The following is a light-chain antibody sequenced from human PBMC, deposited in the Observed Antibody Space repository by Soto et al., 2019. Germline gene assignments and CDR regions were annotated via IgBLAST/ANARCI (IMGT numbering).Light chain of an antibody. CDR1: SGLGTYA. Sequence: QSVLTQSPSASASLGASVKLTCTLSSGLGTYAVAWHQQQPEKGPRYLLKLNSDGTHSKGDGIPDRFSGSSSGVERSLTISSFQSEDEADYYCQTWGTGTVVFGGGTKVTVL. CDR3: QTWGTGTVV. V-gene: IGLV4-69*01. CDR2: LNSDGTH. J-gene: IGLJ2*01.